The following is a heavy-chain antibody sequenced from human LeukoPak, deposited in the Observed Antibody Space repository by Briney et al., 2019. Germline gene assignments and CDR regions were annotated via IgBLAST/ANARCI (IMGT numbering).Heavy chain of an antibody. CDR2: IKYDGSQK. D-gene: IGHD3-22*01. CDR1: GFTFSNYW. CDR3: ARDRNYYENSGFYFEH. J-gene: IGHJ4*02. Sequence: GGSLRLSCAASGFTFSNYWMSWVRQAPGKGLEWVTIIKYDGSQKYYADSVKGRFTISRDNAKNSLSLQMNSLRVEDTAVYYCARDRNYYENSGFYFEHWGQGTLVTVSS. V-gene: IGHV3-7*03.